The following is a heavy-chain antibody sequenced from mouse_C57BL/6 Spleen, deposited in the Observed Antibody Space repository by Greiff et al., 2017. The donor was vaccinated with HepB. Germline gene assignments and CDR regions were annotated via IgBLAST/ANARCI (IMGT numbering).Heavy chain of an antibody. D-gene: IGHD2-4*01. Sequence: VQLQQSGPGLVQPSQSLSITCTVSGFSLTSYGVHWVRQSPGKGLEWLGVLWSGGSTDYNAAFISRLSISKDNSKSQVFFKMNSLQSDDTAIYYCASLYYDYDGRYFDVWGTGTTVTVSS. J-gene: IGHJ1*03. CDR2: LWSGGST. CDR3: ASLYYDYDGRYFDV. CDR1: GFSLTSYG. V-gene: IGHV2-2*01.